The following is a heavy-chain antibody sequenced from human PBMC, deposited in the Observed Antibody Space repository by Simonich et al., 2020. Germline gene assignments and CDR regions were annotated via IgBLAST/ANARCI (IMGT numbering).Heavy chain of an antibody. J-gene: IGHJ4*02. V-gene: IGHV4-38-2*01. D-gene: IGHD6-13*01. Sequence: QVQLQESGPGLVKPSETLSLTCAVSGYSISSGYYWGWIRHPPGKGLEWIGSIYHSGSTYYNPSLKSRVTISVDTSKNQFSLKLSSVTAADTAVYYCARATRIAAAGYFDYWGQGTLVTVSS. CDR2: IYHSGST. CDR3: ARATRIAAAGYFDY. CDR1: GYSISSGYY.